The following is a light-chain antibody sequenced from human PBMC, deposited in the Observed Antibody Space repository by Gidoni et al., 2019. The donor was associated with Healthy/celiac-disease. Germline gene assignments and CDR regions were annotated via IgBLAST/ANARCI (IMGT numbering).Light chain of an antibody. CDR3: QQSYSTPPFT. CDR1: QSISSY. J-gene: IGKJ3*01. CDR2: ASS. Sequence: DIQMTQTTSSLSASVGDRVTITCRASQSISSYLNWYQQKPGKAPKLLIYASSSLQSGVPSRFSGSGSGTDFTLTISSLQPEDFATYYCQQSYSTPPFTFGPGTKVEIK. V-gene: IGKV1-39*01.